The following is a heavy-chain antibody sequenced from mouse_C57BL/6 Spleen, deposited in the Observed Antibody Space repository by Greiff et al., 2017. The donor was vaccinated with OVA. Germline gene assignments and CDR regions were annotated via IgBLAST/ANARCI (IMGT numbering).Heavy chain of an antibody. J-gene: IGHJ3*01. CDR1: GYTFTSYW. CDR3: ARDYLSWFAY. Sequence: VQLQQPGAELVKPGASVKLSCKASGYTFTSYWMQWVKQRPGQGLEWIGEIDPSDSYTNYNQKFKGKATLTVDTSSSTAYMQLSSLTSEDSAVYYCARDYLSWFAYGGQGTLVTVSA. CDR2: IDPSDSYT. V-gene: IGHV1-50*01. D-gene: IGHD2-4*01.